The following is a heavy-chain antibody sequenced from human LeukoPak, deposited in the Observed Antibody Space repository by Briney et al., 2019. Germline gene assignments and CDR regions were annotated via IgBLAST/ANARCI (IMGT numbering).Heavy chain of an antibody. CDR1: GGSISSYY. Sequence: NPSETLSLTCTVSGGSISSYYWSWIRQPPGKGLEWIGYIYYSGSTNYNPSLKSRVTISVDTSKNQFSLKLSSVTAADMAVYYCARDWYYYDSSGYFRSGWFDPWGQGTLVTVSS. CDR3: ARDWYYYDSSGYFRSGWFDP. V-gene: IGHV4-59*01. CDR2: IYYSGST. J-gene: IGHJ5*02. D-gene: IGHD3-22*01.